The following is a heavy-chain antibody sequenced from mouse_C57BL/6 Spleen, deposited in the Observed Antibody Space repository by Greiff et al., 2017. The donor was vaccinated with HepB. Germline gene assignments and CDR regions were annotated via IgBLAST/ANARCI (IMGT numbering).Heavy chain of an antibody. J-gene: IGHJ2*01. CDR1: GYTFTSYW. Sequence: VKLQQPGAELVRPGTSVKLSCKASGYTFTSYWMHWVKQRPGQGLEWIGVIDPSDSYTNYNQKFKGKATLTVDTSSSTAYMQLSSLTSEDSAVYYCAVYYSNFFDYWGQGTTLTVSS. V-gene: IGHV1-59*01. CDR2: IDPSDSYT. D-gene: IGHD2-5*01. CDR3: AVYYSNFFDY.